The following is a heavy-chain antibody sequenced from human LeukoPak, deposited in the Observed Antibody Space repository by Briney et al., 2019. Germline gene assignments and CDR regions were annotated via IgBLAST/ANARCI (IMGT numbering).Heavy chain of an antibody. D-gene: IGHD3-10*01. CDR2: ISHDGSNK. CDR1: KFTFSDYA. Sequence: QPGRSLRLSCAASKFTFSDYAMHWVRQAPGKGLEWVALISHDGSNKYYADSAKGRFTISRDNSKNTLYLEMNSLRVEDTAVYYCAKDRKWSYYGFDYWGQGTLVTVSS. V-gene: IGHV3-30*18. J-gene: IGHJ4*02. CDR3: AKDRKWSYYGFDY.